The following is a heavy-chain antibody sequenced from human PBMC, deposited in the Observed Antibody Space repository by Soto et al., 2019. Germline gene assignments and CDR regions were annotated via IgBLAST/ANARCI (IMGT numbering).Heavy chain of an antibody. Sequence: AGGSLRLSCAASGFTFSSYSMNWVRQAPGKGLEWVSSISSSSSYIYYADSVKGRFTISRDNAKNSLYLQMNSLRAEDTAVYYCASQYCSSTSCYSPNWFDPWGQGTLVTVSS. J-gene: IGHJ5*02. D-gene: IGHD2-2*01. CDR1: GFTFSSYS. V-gene: IGHV3-21*01. CDR3: ASQYCSSTSCYSPNWFDP. CDR2: ISSSSSYI.